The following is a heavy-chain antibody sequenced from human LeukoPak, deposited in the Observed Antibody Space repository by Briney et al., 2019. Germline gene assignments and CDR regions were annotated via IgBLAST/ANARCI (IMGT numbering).Heavy chain of an antibody. D-gene: IGHD3-10*01. V-gene: IGHV1-24*01. CDR1: GYTLIELS. CDR3: ATVPRYYFGSGSYYRPSFNS. CDR2: FDPEDDET. J-gene: IGHJ4*02. Sequence: ASVKVSCKVSGYTLIELSMHWVRQAPGKGLEWMGGFDPEDDETIYAQKFQGGVTMTEDTSTDTAYMELSSLRSEDTAVYYCATVPRYYFGSGSYYRPSFNSWGQGTLVTVSS.